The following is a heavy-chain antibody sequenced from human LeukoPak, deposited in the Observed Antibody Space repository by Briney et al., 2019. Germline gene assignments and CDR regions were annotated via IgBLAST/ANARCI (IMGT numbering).Heavy chain of an antibody. V-gene: IGHV4-39*07. D-gene: IGHD3-10*01. J-gene: IGHJ5*02. CDR2: IYYSGST. CDR1: GGSIISSSYY. Sequence: PSEALSLTCTVSGGSIISSSYYWGWIHQPPGKGLEWIGSIYYSGSTYYNPSLKSRVTISVDTSKNQFSLKLSSVTAADTAVYYCARGVLLLYGSGNWFDPWGQGTLVTVSS. CDR3: ARGVLLLYGSGNWFDP.